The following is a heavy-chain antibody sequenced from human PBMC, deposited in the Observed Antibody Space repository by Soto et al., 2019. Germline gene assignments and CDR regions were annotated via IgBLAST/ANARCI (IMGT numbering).Heavy chain of an antibody. CDR2: IYYSGST. CDR1: GASISSSSHF. Sequence: PSETPSLPCSVSGASISSSSHFWGWIRQPPGKGLEGIGSIYYSGSTYYNPSPNSRVTVSVDTSKNQFSLKVRFVTAADTALYYCGRHPSVFWFDPGGQGTLVTVSS. CDR3: GRHPSVFWFDP. V-gene: IGHV4-39*01. J-gene: IGHJ5*02. D-gene: IGHD6-19*01.